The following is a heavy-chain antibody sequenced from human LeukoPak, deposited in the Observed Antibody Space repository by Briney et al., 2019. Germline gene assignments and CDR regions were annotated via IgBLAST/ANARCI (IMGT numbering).Heavy chain of an antibody. CDR3: ASLLWFGDFDY. V-gene: IGHV1-2*02. J-gene: IGHJ4*02. D-gene: IGHD3-10*01. CDR2: VSPNNGGT. CDR1: GYMFTCFF. Sequence: ASVKVSCKPSGYMFTCFFIHWVRQAPGQGREWMGSVSPNNGGTSYAQRFQGRVNMTSDTSTRTAYLQLSGLRFDDTAVYYCASLLWFGDFDYWGQGTPVTVSS.